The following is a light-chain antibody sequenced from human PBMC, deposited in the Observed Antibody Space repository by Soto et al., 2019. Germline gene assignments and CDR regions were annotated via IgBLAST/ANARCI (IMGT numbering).Light chain of an antibody. Sequence: DIPMTQSPSTLSASVGDGVTITCRASQSISNRLAWYQQKPGEAPKHLIYDASTLDSGAPSRFSGSGSGTEFTLSISSLQPDDFATYYCQQYNSYPWTFGQGTKVEI. CDR1: QSISNR. CDR3: QQYNSYPWT. CDR2: DAS. J-gene: IGKJ1*01. V-gene: IGKV1-5*01.